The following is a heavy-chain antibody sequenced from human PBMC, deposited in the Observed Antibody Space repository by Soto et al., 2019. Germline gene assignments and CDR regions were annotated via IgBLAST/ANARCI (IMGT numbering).Heavy chain of an antibody. V-gene: IGHV3-64D*06. D-gene: IGHD3-10*01. J-gene: IGHJ4*02. CDR2: ISSSGGSI. CDR1: GFTFSSYG. CDR3: VKDRVFYGSGRATIYYFDY. Sequence: PGGSLRLSCSASGFTFSSYGMHWVRQAPGKGLEYVSGISSSGGSIYYADSVKGGFTISRDNSKNTLYLQMSSLRAEDTAEYYCVKDRVFYGSGRATIYYFDYWGQGAPVTVSS.